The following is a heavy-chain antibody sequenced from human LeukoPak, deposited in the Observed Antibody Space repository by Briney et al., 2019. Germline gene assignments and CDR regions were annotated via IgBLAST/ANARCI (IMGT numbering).Heavy chain of an antibody. J-gene: IGHJ4*02. CDR3: ARGGKATVVTM. CDR2: IYSSGST. V-gene: IGHV4-4*07. CDR1: GGSINSYY. Sequence: SETLSLTCTVSGGSINSYYWSWIRQPVGKGLEWIGRIYSSGSTNYNPSLKSRVSMSVDTSKNQFSLKLTSVTAADTAVYYCARGGKATVVTMWGQGILVTVSS. D-gene: IGHD4-23*01.